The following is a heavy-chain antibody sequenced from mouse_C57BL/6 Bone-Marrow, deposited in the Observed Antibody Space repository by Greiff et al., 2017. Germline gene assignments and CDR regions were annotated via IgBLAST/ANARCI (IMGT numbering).Heavy chain of an antibody. D-gene: IGHD2-3*01. Sequence: QVQLKESGPELVKPGASVKISCKASGYAFSSSWMNWVKQRPGKGLEWIGRIYPGDGDTNYNGKFKGKATLTADKSSSTAYMQLSSLTSEDSAVYFCARHGYYVYYAMDYWGQGTSVTVSS. CDR3: ARHGYYVYYAMDY. J-gene: IGHJ4*01. CDR1: GYAFSSSW. V-gene: IGHV1-82*01. CDR2: IYPGDGDT.